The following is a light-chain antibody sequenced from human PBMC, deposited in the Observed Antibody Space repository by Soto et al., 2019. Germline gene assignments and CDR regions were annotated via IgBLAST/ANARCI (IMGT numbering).Light chain of an antibody. V-gene: IGKV2-30*01. CDR3: IKHIHCPWT. CDR1: QSLEFSDGDTH. Sequence: DVVLTQSPLSLPVALGQPASISCRSSQSLEFSDGDTHLNWFYQRPGQSPSRLSYMDSKRSSGVPDRFSGSGSGTGFTQKVRRAAAGDVGVYFCIKHIHCPWTFGQGTKVDIK. J-gene: IGKJ1*01. CDR2: MDS.